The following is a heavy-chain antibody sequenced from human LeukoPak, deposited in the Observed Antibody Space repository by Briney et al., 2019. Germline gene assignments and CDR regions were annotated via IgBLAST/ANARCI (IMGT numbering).Heavy chain of an antibody. D-gene: IGHD2-15*01. CDR1: GFTFSSYA. J-gene: IGHJ4*02. CDR2: ISGSGGST. V-gene: IGHV3-23*01. Sequence: SGGSLRLSCAASGFTFSSYAMSWLRQAPGKGLEWVSAISGSGGSTYYADSVKGRFTISRDNSKNTLYLQMNSLRAEDTAVYYCATWAHIVVVVAATHYFDYWGQGTLVTVSS. CDR3: ATWAHIVVVVAATHYFDY.